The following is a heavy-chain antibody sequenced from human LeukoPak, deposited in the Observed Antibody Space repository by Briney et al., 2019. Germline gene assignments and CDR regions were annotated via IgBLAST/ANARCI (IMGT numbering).Heavy chain of an antibody. Sequence: ASVKVSCKASGYTFTNYGISWVRQAPGQGLEWMGWISGYNANTNYVQKFQGRVTMTTDTSTHTAYMELRSLRSDDTAVYYCARTNAIYDYVWGSYRYTSRGRSEGRAERASFDYWGQGTLVTVSS. D-gene: IGHD3-16*02. V-gene: IGHV1-18*01. CDR1: GYTFTNYG. CDR3: ARTNAIYDYVWGSYRYTSRGRSEGRAERASFDY. J-gene: IGHJ4*02. CDR2: ISGYNANT.